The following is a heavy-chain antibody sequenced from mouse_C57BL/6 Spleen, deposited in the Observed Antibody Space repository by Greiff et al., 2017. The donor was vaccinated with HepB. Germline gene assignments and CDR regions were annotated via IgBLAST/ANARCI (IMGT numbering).Heavy chain of an antibody. Sequence: QVQLQQPGAELVKPGASVKMSCKASGYTFTSYWITWVKQRPGQGLEWIGDIYPGSGSTNYNEKFKSKATLTVDTSSSTAYMQLSSLTSEDSAVYYCARKDYSNYPSLGYYAMDYWGQGTSVTVSS. CDR2: IYPGSGST. V-gene: IGHV1-55*01. CDR1: GYTFTSYW. D-gene: IGHD2-5*01. CDR3: ARKDYSNYPSLGYYAMDY. J-gene: IGHJ4*01.